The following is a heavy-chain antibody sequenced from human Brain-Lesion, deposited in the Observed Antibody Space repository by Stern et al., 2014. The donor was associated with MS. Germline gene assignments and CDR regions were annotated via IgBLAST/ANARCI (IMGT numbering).Heavy chain of an antibody. V-gene: IGHV1-8*01. CDR2: MNPYSGNP. J-gene: IGHJ4*02. CDR1: GYNFSSYD. CDR3: ARAVRNQLLSEY. D-gene: IGHD2-2*01. Sequence: QVQLVQSGAEVKKPGASVKVSCKASGYNFSSYDITWVRQASGHGLEWMGWMNPYSGNPGYAQKFKGRVSMTSDPSISTVYMELTSLTSDDTAVYFCARAVRNQLLSEYWGQGTLVTVSS.